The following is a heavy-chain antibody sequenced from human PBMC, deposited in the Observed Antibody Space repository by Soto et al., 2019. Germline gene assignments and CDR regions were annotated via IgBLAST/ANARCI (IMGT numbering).Heavy chain of an antibody. CDR3: ARDQLEGNWFDP. CDR1: GGSISSGGYS. V-gene: IGHV4-30-2*01. J-gene: IGHJ5*02. D-gene: IGHD1-1*01. CDR2: IYHSGST. Sequence: QLQLQESGSGLVRPSQTLSLTCAVSGGSISSGGYSWNWIRQPPGKGLEWIGYIYHSGSTLYNPSLKSRVXXXVXXSKNQCSRKPTSVTAADTAVYYCARDQLEGNWFDPWGQGTLVTVSS.